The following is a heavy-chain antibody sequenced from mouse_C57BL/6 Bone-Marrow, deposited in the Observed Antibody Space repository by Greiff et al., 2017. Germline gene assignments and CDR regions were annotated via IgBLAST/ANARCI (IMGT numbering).Heavy chain of an antibody. CDR2: IYPGGGDT. CDR3: ARNNNNYGYYAMDY. D-gene: IGHD2-5*01. Sequence: QVQLQQSGPELVKPGASVKISCKASGYTFSSYWMTWVKQRPGKGLEWIGRIYPGGGDTNYTGKFKGKATLSADNSSSTVYMQLSSLTSEDSAVXFCARNNNNYGYYAMDYWGQGTSVTVSS. V-gene: IGHV1-82*01. CDR1: GYTFSSYW. J-gene: IGHJ4*01.